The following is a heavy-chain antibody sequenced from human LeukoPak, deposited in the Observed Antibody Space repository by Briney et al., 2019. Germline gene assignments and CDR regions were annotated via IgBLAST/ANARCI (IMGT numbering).Heavy chain of an antibody. CDR3: AKAPRYSSGSYHYFDY. D-gene: IGHD6-19*01. CDR2: ISSSSSYI. CDR1: GFTFSSYS. J-gene: IGHJ4*02. V-gene: IGHV3-21*04. Sequence: GGSLRLSCAASGFTFSSYSMNWVRQAPGKGLEWVSSISSSSSYIYYADSVKGRFTISRDNAKNSLYLQMNSLRAEDTAVYYCAKAPRYSSGSYHYFDYWGQGTLVTVSS.